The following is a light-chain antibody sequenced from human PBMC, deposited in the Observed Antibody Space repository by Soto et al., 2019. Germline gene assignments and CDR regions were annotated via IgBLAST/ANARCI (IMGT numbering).Light chain of an antibody. J-gene: IGKJ1*01. CDR1: QNINKY. Sequence: DFQMTQSPSSLSASVGDRVTITCRASQNINKYLSWYQHKPGKAPNLLIQVASSLQSGVPSRFSGSGSGTDFTLTISSLQPEDSATYYCQHSYSTPWTFGQGTKVEIK. V-gene: IGKV1-39*01. CDR2: VAS. CDR3: QHSYSTPWT.